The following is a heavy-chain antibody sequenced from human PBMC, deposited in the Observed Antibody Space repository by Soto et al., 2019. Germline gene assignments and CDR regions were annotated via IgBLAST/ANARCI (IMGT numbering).Heavy chain of an antibody. J-gene: IGHJ4*02. CDR2: ISYEGSHT. CDR3: ATEVHCGGGSCSWSEGFDY. D-gene: IGHD2-15*01. CDR1: GFIFSSYG. Sequence: QVQLVESGGGVVQPGRSLRLSCAASGFIFSSYGMHWVRQAPGKGLEWVAVISYEGSHTYYADSVKGRFTITRDNSKNTLYLQMNSVRPEDTAVYYCATEVHCGGGSCSWSEGFDYWGQGTLLTVSS. V-gene: IGHV3-30*03.